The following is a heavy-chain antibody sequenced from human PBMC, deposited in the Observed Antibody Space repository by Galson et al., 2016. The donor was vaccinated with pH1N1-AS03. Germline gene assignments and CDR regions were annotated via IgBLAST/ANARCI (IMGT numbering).Heavy chain of an antibody. CDR3: AKRPRSDDY. Sequence: SVKVSYKASGDTLRSHTINWVRQAPGQGLEWMGRINPMVGITDYAQNIQGRVTITADKSTNTAYMELSSLRSEDTAIYYCAKRPRSDDYWGQGTLVTVSS. CDR1: GDTLRSHT. V-gene: IGHV1-69*02. CDR2: INPMVGIT. J-gene: IGHJ4*02.